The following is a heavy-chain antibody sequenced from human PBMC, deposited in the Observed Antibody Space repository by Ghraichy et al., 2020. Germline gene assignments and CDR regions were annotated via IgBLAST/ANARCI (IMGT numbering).Heavy chain of an antibody. CDR3: AREAYYGLDV. V-gene: IGHV3-74*01. CDR2: VKSDASMI. CDR1: GFTFSRHW. Sequence: GGSLRLSCAASGFTFSRHWMHWVRQVPGKGLVWVSRVKSDASMIHYADAVKGRFTISRDNAKNMLYLQMSSLRVEDTAVYYCAREAYYGLDVWGQGTTVTVSS. J-gene: IGHJ6*02.